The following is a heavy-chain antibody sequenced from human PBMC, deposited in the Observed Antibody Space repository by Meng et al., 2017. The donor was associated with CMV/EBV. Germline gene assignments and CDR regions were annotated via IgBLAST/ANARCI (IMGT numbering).Heavy chain of an antibody. D-gene: IGHD6-19*01. CDR3: ARVQPGPWLIDDDY. Sequence: GESLKISCAASGFTFSSYAMHWVRQAPGKGLEWVAVISYDGSNKYYADSVKGRFTISRDNSKNTLYLQMNSLRAEDTAVYYCARVQPGPWLIDDDYWGQGTLVTVSS. CDR2: ISYDGSNK. V-gene: IGHV3-30-3*01. J-gene: IGHJ4*02. CDR1: GFTFSSYA.